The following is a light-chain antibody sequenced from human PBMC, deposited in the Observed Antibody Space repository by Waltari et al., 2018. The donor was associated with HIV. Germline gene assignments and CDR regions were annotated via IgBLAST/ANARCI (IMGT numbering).Light chain of an antibody. CDR2: RNN. V-gene: IGLV1-47*01. J-gene: IGLJ2*01. Sequence: QSVLTQPPSASATPGQRVTISCSGSSSNIGNYYVYWYQQLPGATPKVLIFRNNRRPAGVPARFSGSKSGTSASLAISGLRSEDEADYYCATWDDSLSGVVFGGGTKLTVL. CDR3: ATWDDSLSGVV. CDR1: SSNIGNYY.